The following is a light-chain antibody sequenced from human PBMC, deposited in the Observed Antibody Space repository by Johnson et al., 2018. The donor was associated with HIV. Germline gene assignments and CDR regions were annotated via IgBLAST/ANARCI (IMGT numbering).Light chain of an antibody. J-gene: IGLJ1*01. V-gene: IGLV1-51*02. CDR1: SSNIGNNY. CDR2: ENN. CDR3: GSWDSSRRAFFG. Sequence: QSVLTQPPSVSAAPGQKVTISCSGSSSNIGNNYVSWYQQLPGTAPKLLIYENNKRPSGIPDRFSGSKSGTSATLGITGLQTGDEADYYCGSWDSSRRAFFGFGTGTKVTVL.